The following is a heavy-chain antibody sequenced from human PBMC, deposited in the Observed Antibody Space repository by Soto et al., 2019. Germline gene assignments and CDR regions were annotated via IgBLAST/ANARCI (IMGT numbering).Heavy chain of an antibody. J-gene: IGHJ4*02. CDR3: AKEPTIVVVIGHFDY. CDR2: ISYDGSNK. D-gene: IGHD3-22*01. CDR1: GFTFSSYG. V-gene: IGHV3-30*18. Sequence: QVQLVESGGGVVQPGRSLRLSCAASGFTFSSYGMHWVRQAPGKGLEWVAVISYDGSNKYYADSVKGRFTISRDNSKNTLYLQMNSLRAEDTAVYYCAKEPTIVVVIGHFDYWGQGTLVTVSS.